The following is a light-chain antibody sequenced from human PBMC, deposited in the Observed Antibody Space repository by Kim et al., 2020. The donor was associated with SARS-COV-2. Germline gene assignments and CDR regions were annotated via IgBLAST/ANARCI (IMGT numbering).Light chain of an antibody. CDR1: QSFSTW. Sequence: SASVGDRVTITCRASQSFSTWLAWYQQKPGKAPNLLIYKASSLQSGVPSRFSGSGSGTEFTLTISSLQPDDFATYYCHQYSIYPWTFGQGTKVDIK. J-gene: IGKJ1*01. CDR3: HQYSIYPWT. CDR2: KAS. V-gene: IGKV1-5*03.